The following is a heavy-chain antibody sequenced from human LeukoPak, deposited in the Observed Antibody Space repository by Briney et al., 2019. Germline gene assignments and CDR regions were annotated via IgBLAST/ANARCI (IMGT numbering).Heavy chain of an antibody. CDR3: ASGRRGEQQLDY. J-gene: IGHJ4*02. V-gene: IGHV3-23*01. D-gene: IGHD6-13*01. CDR2: ISGSGGST. Sequence: VSAISGSGGSTYYADSVKGRFTISRDNSKNTLYLQMNSLRAEDTAVYYCASGRRGEQQLDYWGQGTLVTVSS.